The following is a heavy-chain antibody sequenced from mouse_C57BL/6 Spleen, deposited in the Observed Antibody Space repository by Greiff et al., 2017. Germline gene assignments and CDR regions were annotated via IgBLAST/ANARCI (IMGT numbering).Heavy chain of an antibody. CDR2: ISSGSSTI. J-gene: IGHJ4*01. V-gene: IGHV5-17*01. CDR1: GFTFSDYG. CDR3: AASRYAMDY. Sequence: EVKLVESGGGLVKPGGSLKLSCAASGFTFSDYGMHWVRQAPEKGLEWVAYISSGSSTIYYADTVKGRFTIARDNAKNTLFLQMTSLRSEDTAMYYCAASRYAMDYWGQGTSVTVSS. D-gene: IGHD6-1*01.